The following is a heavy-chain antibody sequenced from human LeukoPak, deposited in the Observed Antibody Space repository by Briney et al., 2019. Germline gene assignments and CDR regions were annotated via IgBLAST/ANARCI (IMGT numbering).Heavy chain of an antibody. Sequence: QPGGSLRLSCAASGLTFSNYAMSWVRQAPGTGLEWVSVIGGSGVNTYYADSVKGRFTISRDNSKNTLFLQMNSLRAEDTAVHYCASRIKRLYYYMDVWGKATTVTVSS. CDR2: IGGSGVNT. CDR3: ASRIKRLYYYMDV. CDR1: GLTFSNYA. D-gene: IGHD3-16*01. V-gene: IGHV3-23*01. J-gene: IGHJ6*03.